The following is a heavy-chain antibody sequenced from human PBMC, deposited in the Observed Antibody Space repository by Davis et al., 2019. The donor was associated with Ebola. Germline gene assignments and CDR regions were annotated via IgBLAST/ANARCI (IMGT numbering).Heavy chain of an antibody. CDR3: ARFTYYDYIWGSPEY. CDR2: ISAYNGNT. J-gene: IGHJ4*02. D-gene: IGHD3-16*01. V-gene: IGHV1-18*01. CDR1: GYTFTSYG. Sequence: ASVKVSCNASGYTFTSYGISWVRQAPGQGLEWMGWISAYNGNTNYAQKLQGRVTMTTDTSTSTAYMELRSLRSDDTAVYYCARFTYYDYIWGSPEYWGQGTLVTVSS.